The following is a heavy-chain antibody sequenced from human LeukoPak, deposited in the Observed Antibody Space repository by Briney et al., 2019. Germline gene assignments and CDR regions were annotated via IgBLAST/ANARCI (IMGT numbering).Heavy chain of an antibody. J-gene: IGHJ5*02. CDR1: GYTFTGCY. Sequence: ASVKVSCKASGYTFTGCYMHWGRQATGQGLEWMGWINPNSGGTNYAQKFQGRVTMTRDTSISTAYMELSRLRSDDTAVYYCARAGGTCVNGIFDPWGQGTPVTVSS. D-gene: IGHD1-20*01. CDR3: ARAGGTCVNGIFDP. V-gene: IGHV1-2*02. CDR2: INPNSGGT.